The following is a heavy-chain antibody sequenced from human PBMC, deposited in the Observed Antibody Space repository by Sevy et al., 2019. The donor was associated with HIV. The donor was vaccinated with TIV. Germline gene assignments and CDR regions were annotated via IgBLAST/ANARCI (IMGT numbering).Heavy chain of an antibody. Sequence: SETLSLTCTVSGGSISSGGYYWSWIRQHPGKGLEWIGYIYYSGSTYYNPSLKSRVTISVDTSKNQFSLKLSSVTAADTAVYYCARVSYYDSSGYYLDYWGQGTLVTVCS. CDR3: ARVSYYDSSGYYLDY. D-gene: IGHD3-22*01. CDR2: IYYSGST. V-gene: IGHV4-31*03. J-gene: IGHJ4*02. CDR1: GGSISSGGYY.